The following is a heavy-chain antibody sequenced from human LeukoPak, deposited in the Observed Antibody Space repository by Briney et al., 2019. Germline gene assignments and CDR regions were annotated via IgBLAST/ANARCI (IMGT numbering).Heavy chain of an antibody. CDR3: AKDVRQQLVGIY. D-gene: IGHD6-13*01. J-gene: IGHJ4*02. CDR2: ISGSGGST. V-gene: IGHV3-23*01. CDR1: GFTFSSYA. Sequence: GGSLRLSCAASGFTFSSYAMSWVRQAPGKGLEWVSTISGSGGSTYYADSVKGRFTISRDDSKNTLYLQVNSLRVEDTALYYCAKDVRQQLVGIYWGQGTLVTVSS.